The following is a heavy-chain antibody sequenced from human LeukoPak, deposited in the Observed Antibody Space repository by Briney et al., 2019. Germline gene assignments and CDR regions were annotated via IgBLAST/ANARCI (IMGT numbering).Heavy chain of an antibody. D-gene: IGHD1-26*01. CDR3: AREVLSGGYYGN. Sequence: SVKVSCKASGGTFSSYAISWVRQAPGQGLEWMGRIIPIFGTANYAQKFQGRVTITTDESTSTAYMELSSLRSEDTAVYYCAREVLSGGYYGNWGQGTLVTVSS. CDR1: GGTFSSYA. J-gene: IGHJ4*02. CDR2: IIPIFGTA. V-gene: IGHV1-69*05.